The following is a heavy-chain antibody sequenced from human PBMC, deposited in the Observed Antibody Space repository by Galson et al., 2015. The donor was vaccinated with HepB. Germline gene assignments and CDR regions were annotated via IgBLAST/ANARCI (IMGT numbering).Heavy chain of an antibody. J-gene: IGHJ4*02. CDR2: ISAYNGNT. D-gene: IGHD3-3*01. CDR3: ARDLYTIFGVVTGARDLDY. CDR1: GYTFTSYG. Sequence: SVKVSCKASGYTFTSYGISWVRQAPGQGLEWMGWISAYNGNTNYAQKLQGRVTMTTDTSTSTAYMELRSLRSDDTAVYCCARDLYTIFGVVTGARDLDYWGQGTLVTVSS. V-gene: IGHV1-18*01.